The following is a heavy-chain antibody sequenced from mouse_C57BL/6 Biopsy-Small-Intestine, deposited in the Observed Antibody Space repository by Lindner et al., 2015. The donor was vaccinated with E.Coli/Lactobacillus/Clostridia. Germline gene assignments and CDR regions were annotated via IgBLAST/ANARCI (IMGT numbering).Heavy chain of an antibody. D-gene: IGHD1-1*01. V-gene: IGHV1-84*02. CDR1: GYTFTEYA. J-gene: IGHJ1*01. Sequence: KTSGYTFTEYAIHWVRQAPGQRLEWMGWISSANPDTKYSQRFQGRLTITRDTSANTAYMELRSLRSEDTAVYYCARTALVSASIPYYYYGLDVWGQGTKVTVSS. CDR3: ARTALVSASIPYYYYGLDV. CDR2: ISSANPDT.